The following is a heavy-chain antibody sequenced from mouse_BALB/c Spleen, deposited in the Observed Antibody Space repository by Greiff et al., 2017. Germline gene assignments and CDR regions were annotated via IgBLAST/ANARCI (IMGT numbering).Heavy chain of an antibody. CDR1: GYTFTDYA. CDR2: ISTYYGNT. D-gene: IGHD1-2*01. V-gene: IGHV1-67*01. CDR3: ARGITTVTGAFAY. Sequence: VQLVESGPELVRPGVSVKISCKGSGYTFTDYAMHWVKQSHAKSLEWIGVISTYYGNTNYNQKFKGKATMTVDKSSSTAYMELARLTSEDSAIYYCARGITTVTGAFAYWGQGTLVTVSA. J-gene: IGHJ3*01.